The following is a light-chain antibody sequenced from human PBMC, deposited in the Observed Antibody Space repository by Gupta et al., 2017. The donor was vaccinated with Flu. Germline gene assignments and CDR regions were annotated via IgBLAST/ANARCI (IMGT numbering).Light chain of an antibody. CDR1: AGQVTSGYY. CDR3: LFYYGGVWI. Sequence: QTVVTQAPSLTVSPEGTVTLTCSSSAGQVTSGYYPNWFQQKPGQAPRALIYSGNNRHSWTPARFSGSSLGGKAALTLSGVQPDDEAKYYCLFYYGGVWIFGGGAELTVL. CDR2: SGN. V-gene: IGLV7-43*01. J-gene: IGLJ3*02.